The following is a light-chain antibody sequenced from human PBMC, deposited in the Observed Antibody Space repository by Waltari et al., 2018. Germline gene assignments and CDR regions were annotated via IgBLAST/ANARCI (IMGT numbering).Light chain of an antibody. CDR3: QQRASWPPGT. CDR2: DAS. V-gene: IGKV3-11*01. CDR1: QSVSRN. Sequence: EIVLTQSPATLSLSPGESATLSCRASQSVSRNLAWYQQKPGQPPRLLIYDASNRATGIPARFSCRGSGTDFARTSSSLEPEDFALYDCQQRASWPPGTFGGGTKVEIK. J-gene: IGKJ4*01.